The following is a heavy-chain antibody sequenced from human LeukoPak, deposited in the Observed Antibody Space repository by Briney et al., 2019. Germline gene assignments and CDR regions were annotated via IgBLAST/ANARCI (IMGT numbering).Heavy chain of an antibody. Sequence: PGGSLRLFCAASGFTFSSYSMNWVRQAPGKGLEWVSSISSSSSYIYYADSVKGRFTISRDNAKNSLYLQMNSLRAEDTAVYYCAFTKGNYYDTQESGYWGQGTLVTVSS. D-gene: IGHD3-22*01. J-gene: IGHJ4*02. CDR1: GFTFSSYS. V-gene: IGHV3-21*01. CDR2: ISSSSSYI. CDR3: AFTKGNYYDTQESGY.